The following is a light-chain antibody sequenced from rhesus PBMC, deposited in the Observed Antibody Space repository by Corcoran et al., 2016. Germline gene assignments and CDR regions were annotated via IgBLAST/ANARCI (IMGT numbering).Light chain of an antibody. CDR3: SSYAGSNTFI. Sequence: QAALTQPPSVSGSPGQSVTISCTGTTSDIGAYNYVSWYHQYPGKAPKVMIYDVNKRPSGVHDRFSGSKSGNTASLTISGLLAEDEADYYCSSYAGSNTFIFGAGTRLTVL. CDR2: DVN. CDR1: TSDIGAYNY. V-gene: IGLV2-23*01. J-gene: IGLJ1*01.